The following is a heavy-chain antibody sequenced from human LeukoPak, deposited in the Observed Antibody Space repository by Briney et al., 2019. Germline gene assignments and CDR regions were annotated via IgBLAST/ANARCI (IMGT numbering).Heavy chain of an antibody. D-gene: IGHD4-17*01. V-gene: IGHV3-21*01. Sequence: GGSLRLSCAASGFTFSSYSMNWVRQAPGKGLAWVSSISSSSSNIYYADSLKGRFTIPRDNAKNSLYLHMNSLRAEDTALYYCAREGYGDFVSDYWGQGTLVTVSS. CDR3: AREGYGDFVSDY. J-gene: IGHJ4*02. CDR2: ISSSSSNI. CDR1: GFTFSSYS.